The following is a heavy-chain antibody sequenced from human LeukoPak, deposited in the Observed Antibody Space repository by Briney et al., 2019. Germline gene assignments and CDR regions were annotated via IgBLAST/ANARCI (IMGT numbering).Heavy chain of an antibody. D-gene: IGHD3-22*01. J-gene: IGHJ4*02. CDR1: GYTFTGSY. CDR3: ARGKDSSGYYYEPPSY. V-gene: IGHV7-4-1*02. CDR2: INTNTGNP. Sequence: ASVKVSCKASGYTFTGSYMHWVRQAPGQGLEWMGWINTNTGNPTYAQGFTGRFVFSLDTSVSTAYLQISSLKAEDTAVYYCARGKDSSGYYYEPPSYWGQGTLVTVSS.